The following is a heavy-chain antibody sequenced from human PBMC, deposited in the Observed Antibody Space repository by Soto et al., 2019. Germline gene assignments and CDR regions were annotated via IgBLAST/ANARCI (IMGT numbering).Heavy chain of an antibody. CDR3: TKFQYGFRGGSYFYAMEV. D-gene: IGHD3-3*01. CDR2: IYYTEST. J-gene: IGHJ6*02. V-gene: IGHV4-61*01. Sequence: SETLSLTCTVLGGSVSSESHYGSWIRQTQGKGLEWIGYIYYTESTNYDPTLKGRVAMSVDTSSDQVSLRLKSVTRADTALYYCTKFQYGFRGGSYFYAMEVWGQGTKVTVSS. CDR1: GGSVSSESHY.